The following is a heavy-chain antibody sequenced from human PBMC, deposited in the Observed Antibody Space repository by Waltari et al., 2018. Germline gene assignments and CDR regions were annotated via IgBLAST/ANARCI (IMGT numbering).Heavy chain of an antibody. CDR2: ISGSGGST. D-gene: IGHD3-22*01. CDR3: AKGLYYYDSSELFDY. CDR1: GFTFSGYA. Sequence: EVQLLESGGGLVQPGGSLRLSCAASGFTFSGYAMSWVRQAPGKGLEWVSAISGSGGSTYYADSVKGRFTISRDNSKNTLYLQMNSLRAEDTAVYYCAKGLYYYDSSELFDYWGQGTLVTVSS. J-gene: IGHJ4*02. V-gene: IGHV3-23*01.